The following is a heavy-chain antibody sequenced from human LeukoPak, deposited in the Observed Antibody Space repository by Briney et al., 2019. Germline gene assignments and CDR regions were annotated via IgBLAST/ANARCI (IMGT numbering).Heavy chain of an antibody. D-gene: IGHD6-13*01. V-gene: IGHV3-7*03. J-gene: IGHJ4*02. CDR2: VKQDGSEK. CDR3: ASHPTPGTAAAGTFNY. CDR1: GFTFSSYW. Sequence: GGSLGLSCAASGFTFSSYWMNWVRQAPGKGLEWVANVKQDGSEKYYVDSVKGRFTISRDNAKNSLYLQMNSLRAEDTAVYYCASHPTPGTAAAGTFNYWGQGTLVTVSS.